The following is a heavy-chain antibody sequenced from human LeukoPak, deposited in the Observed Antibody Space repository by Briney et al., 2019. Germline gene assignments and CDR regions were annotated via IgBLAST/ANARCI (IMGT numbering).Heavy chain of an antibody. V-gene: IGHV1-2*02. D-gene: IGHD5-18*01. CDR3: AKAVDTDFAFDI. CDR2: INPNSGST. Sequence: GASVKVSCKTSGYTFNDYFMHWVRQAPGQGLEWMGWINPNSGSTKHAQRFQGRVTMTRDTSISTAYMEVSRLRSDDSAVYYCAKAVDTDFAFDIWGQGTMVTVSS. J-gene: IGHJ3*02. CDR1: GYTFNDYF.